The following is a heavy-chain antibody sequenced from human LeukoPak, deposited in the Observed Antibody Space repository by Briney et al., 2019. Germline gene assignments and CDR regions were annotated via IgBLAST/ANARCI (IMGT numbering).Heavy chain of an antibody. Sequence: GGSLRLSCAASGFTFNRYWMHWVRQVPGKEVVWVSHAHKDVNSVSYACYEKGRFTVSRDKAKNPLYLQMNSLKAEDTAEYFCTKDGSWGDYYFYFYIDVWGKGTTVTVSS. D-gene: IGHD1-26*01. CDR1: GFTFNRYW. CDR3: TKDGSWGDYYFYFYIDV. V-gene: IGHV3-74*01. J-gene: IGHJ6*03. CDR2: AHKDVNSV.